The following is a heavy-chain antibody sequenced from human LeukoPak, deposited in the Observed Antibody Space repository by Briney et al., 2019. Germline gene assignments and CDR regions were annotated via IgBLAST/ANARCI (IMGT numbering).Heavy chain of an antibody. V-gene: IGHV4-61*02. D-gene: IGHD3-10*01. CDR2: IYSSGST. CDR3: ARSITMVRGVHFDY. Sequence: SQTLSLTCAVSGGSISSGSCYWSWIRQPAGKGLEWIGRIYSSGSTNYNPSLKSRVTISVDTSKNQFSLKLSSVTAADTAVYYCARSITMVRGVHFDYWGQGTLVTVSS. CDR1: GGSISSGSCY. J-gene: IGHJ4*02.